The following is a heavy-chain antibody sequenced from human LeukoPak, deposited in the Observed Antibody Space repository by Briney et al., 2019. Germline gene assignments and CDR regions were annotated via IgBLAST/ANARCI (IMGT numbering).Heavy chain of an antibody. CDR3: ARGGRDVATARRSEPGNWFDP. CDR2: INHSGST. J-gene: IGHJ5*02. D-gene: IGHD2-21*02. CDR1: GESLSGYY. Sequence: SETLSLTCAVYGESLSGYYWSWIRQPPGKGLEWIGEINHSGSTNYSPSLKSRVTISVDTSKNQFSLNLDSVTAADTAVYSCARGGRDVATARRSEPGNWFDPWGQGALVTVSS. V-gene: IGHV4-34*01.